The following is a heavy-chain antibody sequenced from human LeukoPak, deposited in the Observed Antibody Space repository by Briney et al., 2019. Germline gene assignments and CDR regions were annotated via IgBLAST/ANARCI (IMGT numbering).Heavy chain of an antibody. D-gene: IGHD5-18*01. CDR1: GYSFTSYW. V-gene: IGHV5-51*01. J-gene: IGHJ6*02. CDR2: IYPGDSDT. CDR3: ARSRGYTFMELGMDV. Sequence: AGESLKISCKGSGYSFTSYWIGWVRQMPGKGLEWMGIIYPGDSDTRYSPSFQGQVTISADKSISTAFLQWSSLEASDTALYYCARSRGYTFMELGMDVWGQGTPVTVSS.